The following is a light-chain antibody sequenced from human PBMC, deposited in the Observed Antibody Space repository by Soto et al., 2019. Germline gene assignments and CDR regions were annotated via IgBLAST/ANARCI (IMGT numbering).Light chain of an antibody. CDR3: QTWGTGTRGV. J-gene: IGLJ3*02. V-gene: IGLV4-69*01. CDR1: SGHSSYA. Sequence: QSVLTQSPSASASLGASVKLTCTLSSGHSSYAIAWHQQQPEKGPRYLMKLNSDGSHSKGDGIPDRFSGSSSGAERYLTISSLQSEDEADYYFQTWGTGTRGVFGGGTKLTVL. CDR2: LNSDGSH.